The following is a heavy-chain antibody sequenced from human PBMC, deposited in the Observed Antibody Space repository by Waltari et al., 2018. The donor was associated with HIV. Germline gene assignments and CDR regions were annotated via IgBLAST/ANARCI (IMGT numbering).Heavy chain of an antibody. CDR3: VRGGEGTYGDY. Sequence: DVQLVESGGGLVKPGGSLRFACAGSGFSFTYYSMNWVRQAPGKGLEWVSSISRDSRYIYYADSVKGRFTISRDNARNSLFLQMNSLRADDTAVYYCVRGGEGTYGDYWGQGTLVTVSS. V-gene: IGHV3-21*01. CDR1: GFSFTYYS. CDR2: ISRDSRYI. D-gene: IGHD3-16*01. J-gene: IGHJ4*02.